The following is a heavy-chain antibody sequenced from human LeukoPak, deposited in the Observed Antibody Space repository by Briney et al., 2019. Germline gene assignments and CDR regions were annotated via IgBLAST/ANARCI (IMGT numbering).Heavy chain of an antibody. CDR2: ISGSGGST. V-gene: IGHV3-23*01. J-gene: IGHJ4*02. CDR1: GFTFSSYA. D-gene: IGHD3-10*01. Sequence: GPLRLSCAASGFTFSSYAMSWVRQAPGKGLEWVSAISGSGGSTYYADSVKGRFTISRDNSKNTLYLQMNSLRAEDTAVYYCAKAPLLWFGELLYFDYWGQGTLVTVSS. CDR3: AKAPLLWFGELLYFDY.